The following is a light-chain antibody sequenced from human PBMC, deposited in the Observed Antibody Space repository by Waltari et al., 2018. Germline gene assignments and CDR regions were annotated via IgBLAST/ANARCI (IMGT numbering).Light chain of an antibody. J-gene: IGKJ4*01. Sequence: EIVMTQSPATLSMSPGERATLSCRASQSISSNLAWYQQKPGQAPRLLIYAASTRATGIPARFSGSGSRTEFTLTISSLQSEDFAVYYCQQYNNWPRALTFGGGTEVEIK. CDR1: QSISSN. CDR2: AAS. V-gene: IGKV3-15*01. CDR3: QQYNNWPRALT.